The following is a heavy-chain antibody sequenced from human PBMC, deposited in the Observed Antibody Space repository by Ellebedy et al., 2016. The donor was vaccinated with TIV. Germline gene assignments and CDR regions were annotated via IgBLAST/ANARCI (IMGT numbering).Heavy chain of an antibody. CDR2: LYYSGSP. D-gene: IGHD3-10*02. CDR1: GDSISSFY. J-gene: IGHJ4*02. Sequence: SETLSLTXNVSGDSISSFYWSWIRQPPGKGLEWIGDLYYSGSPNYNPSLKSRVTISADKSKNQVSLRLTSVTAADTAMYYCARLVFGDSYFDDWGQGTLVIVSS. CDR3: ARLVFGDSYFDD. V-gene: IGHV4-59*08.